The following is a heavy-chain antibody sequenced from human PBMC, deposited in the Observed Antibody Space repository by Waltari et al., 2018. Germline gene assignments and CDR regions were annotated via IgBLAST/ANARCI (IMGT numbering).Heavy chain of an antibody. CDR1: GYPISGGFY. CDR3: VRVYSGSRNYFDS. CDR2: IYHSGTT. Sequence: QVQLQESGPGLVKPSETLSLTCAVSGYPISGGFYWGWVRQPPGKGLEWIGSIYHSGTTYYNPSLRSRVTISVDTSRNQISMKLKSVTAADTAVFYCVRVYSGSRNYFDSWGQGTLVSVSS. D-gene: IGHD1-26*01. J-gene: IGHJ4*02. V-gene: IGHV4-38-2*01.